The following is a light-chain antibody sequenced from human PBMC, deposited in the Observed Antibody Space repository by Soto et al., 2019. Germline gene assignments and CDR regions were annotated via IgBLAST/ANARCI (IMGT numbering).Light chain of an antibody. V-gene: IGKV1-39*01. J-gene: IGKJ2*01. CDR1: QVISSS. Sequence: DIQMTQSPSSLSASLGDSVTITCRASQVISSSLNWYQQKPGRAPNLLIYAASTLQSGVSSRFSGSGSGTDFTLTISSLQPEDFATYYCQQTYNTPRTFGQGTKLEIK. CDR3: QQTYNTPRT. CDR2: AAS.